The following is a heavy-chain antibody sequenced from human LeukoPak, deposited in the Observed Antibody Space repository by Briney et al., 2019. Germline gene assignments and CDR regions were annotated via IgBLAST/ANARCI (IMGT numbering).Heavy chain of an antibody. V-gene: IGHV1-69*13. D-gene: IGHD6-19*01. CDR3: ARGPAYSSGWYGDYYYYMDV. CDR1: GGTFSSYA. Sequence: SLKLSCTASGGTFSSYAISWVRQAPGQGLEWMGGIIPIFGTANYAHKFEGRVTITADESTSTAYMELSSLRSEDTAVYYCARGPAYSSGWYGDYYYYMDVWGKGTTVTVSS. J-gene: IGHJ6*03. CDR2: IIPIFGTA.